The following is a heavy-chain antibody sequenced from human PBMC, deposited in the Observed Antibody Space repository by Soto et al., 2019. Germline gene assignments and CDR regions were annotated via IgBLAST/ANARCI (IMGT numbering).Heavy chain of an antibody. CDR3: ARQFPGSGYLSLGNAFDI. V-gene: IGHV4-39*01. J-gene: IGHJ3*02. CDR1: GGSISSSSYY. D-gene: IGHD3-22*01. Sequence: SETLSLTCTVSGGSISSSSYYWGWIRQPPGKGLEWIGSIYYSGSTYYNPSLKSRVTISVDTSKNQFSLKLSSVTAADTAVYYGARQFPGSGYLSLGNAFDIWGQGTMVTVSS. CDR2: IYYSGST.